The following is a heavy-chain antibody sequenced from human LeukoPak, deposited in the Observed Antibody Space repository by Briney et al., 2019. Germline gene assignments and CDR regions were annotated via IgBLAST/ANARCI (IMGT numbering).Heavy chain of an antibody. D-gene: IGHD6-13*01. J-gene: IGHJ4*02. V-gene: IGHV4-4*07. CDR1: GGSISSYY. CDR2: IYSTGST. CDR3: ARQIASAGTAGFDF. Sequence: SETLSLTCTVSGGSISSYYWSWIRQPAGKGLEWIGRIYSTGSTNYNPSLKSRVTMSVDTSKNQFSLRLRSVTAAATAVYYCARQIASAGTAGFDFWGQGALVTVSS.